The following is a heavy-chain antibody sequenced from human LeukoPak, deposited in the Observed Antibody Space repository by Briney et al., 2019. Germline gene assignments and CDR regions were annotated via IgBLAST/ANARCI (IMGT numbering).Heavy chain of an antibody. Sequence: GASVKVSCKVSGYTLTELSMHWVRQAPGKGLEWMGGFDPEDGETIYAQKFQGRVTITADESTSTAYMELSSLRSEDTAVYYCATGSYDILTGYYLSYDLWGRGTLVTVSS. J-gene: IGHJ2*01. CDR3: ATGSYDILTGYYLSYDL. D-gene: IGHD3-9*01. V-gene: IGHV1-24*01. CDR2: FDPEDGET. CDR1: GYTLTELS.